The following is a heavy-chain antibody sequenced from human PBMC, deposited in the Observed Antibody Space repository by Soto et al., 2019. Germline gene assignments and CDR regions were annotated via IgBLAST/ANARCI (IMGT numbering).Heavy chain of an antibody. D-gene: IGHD3-10*01. J-gene: IGHJ6*02. CDR2: ISGSGGST. Sequence: GGSLRLSCAASGFTFSIYAMSWVRQAPGKGLEWVSAISGSGGSTYYADSVKGRFTISRDNSKNTLYLQMNSLRAEDTAVYYCAKDSKTMVRGVTTYYYYYGMDVWGQGTTVTVSS. V-gene: IGHV3-23*01. CDR1: GFTFSIYA. CDR3: AKDSKTMVRGVTTYYYYYGMDV.